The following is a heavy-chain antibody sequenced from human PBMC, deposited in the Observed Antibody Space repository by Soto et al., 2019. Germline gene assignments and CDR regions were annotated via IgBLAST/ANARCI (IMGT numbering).Heavy chain of an antibody. CDR1: GYSFATYA. Sequence: QVQLVQSGAEVKKPGTSVKVSCKASGYSFATYAIHWVRQAPGQGLEWMGWINPATGNTEYSDKFQDRVTFTRDTSATTAYMELRGLRSEDTAVYYCARRYKSAGWLAPWGQGTLVTVCS. CDR3: ARRYKSAGWLAP. V-gene: IGHV1-3*01. CDR2: INPATGNT. D-gene: IGHD1-1*01. J-gene: IGHJ5*02.